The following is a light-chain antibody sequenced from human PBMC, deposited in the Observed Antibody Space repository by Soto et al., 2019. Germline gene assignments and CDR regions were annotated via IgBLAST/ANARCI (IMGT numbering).Light chain of an antibody. CDR1: QPISTY. J-gene: IGKJ1*01. CDR3: QQSYNDPPT. CDR2: AAS. Sequence: DIHMTQSPSSLSASEGYRFIITCRAGQPISTYLNWFQQKPGKAPKLLIYAASTLQSGVPSRFSGSGSGTEFTLAISTLEPEDLETYYCQQSYNDPPTFGQGTKVDIK. V-gene: IGKV1-39*01.